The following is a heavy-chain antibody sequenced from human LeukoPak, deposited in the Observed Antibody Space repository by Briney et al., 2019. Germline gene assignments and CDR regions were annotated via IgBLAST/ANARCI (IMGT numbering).Heavy chain of an antibody. CDR2: INHSGST. J-gene: IGHJ4*02. CDR1: GGSFSGYS. D-gene: IGHD6-19*01. V-gene: IGHV4-34*01. CDR3: ARGRVRIAVAVDYFDY. Sequence: SETLSLTCAVYGGSFSGYSWSWIRQPPGKGLEWIGEINHSGSTNYNPSLKSRVTISVDTSKNQFSLKLSSVTAADTAVYYCARGRVRIAVAVDYFDYWGQGTLVTVSS.